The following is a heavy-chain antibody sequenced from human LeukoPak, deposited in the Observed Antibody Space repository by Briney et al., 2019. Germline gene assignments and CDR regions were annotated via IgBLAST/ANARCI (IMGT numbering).Heavy chain of an antibody. D-gene: IGHD3-9*01. V-gene: IGHV3-23*01. CDR1: GFTFSSYA. Sequence: GGSLRLSCAASGFTFSSYAMSWVRRAPGKGLEWVSAISGSGGSTYYADSVKGRFTISRDNSKNTLYLQMNSLRAEDTAVYYCAKPPRYFDWPAFDYWGQGTLVTVSS. CDR2: ISGSGGST. CDR3: AKPPRYFDWPAFDY. J-gene: IGHJ4*02.